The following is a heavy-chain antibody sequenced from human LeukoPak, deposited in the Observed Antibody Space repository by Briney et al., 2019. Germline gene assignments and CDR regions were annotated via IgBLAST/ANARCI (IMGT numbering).Heavy chain of an antibody. V-gene: IGHV1-69*13. J-gene: IGHJ6*03. Sequence: GASVKVSCKASGGTFNSYAISWVRQAPGQGLEWMGGIIPIFGTANYAQKFQGRVTITADESTSTAYMELSSLRSEDTAVYYCARGGRVVPAAMQYYYYYYMDVWGKGTTVTISS. D-gene: IGHD2-2*01. CDR3: ARGGRVVPAAMQYYYYYYMDV. CDR1: GGTFNSYA. CDR2: IIPIFGTA.